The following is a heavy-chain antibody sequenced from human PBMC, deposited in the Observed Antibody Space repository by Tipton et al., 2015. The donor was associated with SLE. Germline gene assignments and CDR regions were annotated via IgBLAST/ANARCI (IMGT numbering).Heavy chain of an antibody. CDR1: GFTFSSYA. CDR3: AKEAGYSSGWYDSSDAFDI. J-gene: IGHJ3*02. CDR2: ISGSGGST. Sequence: SLRLSCAASGFTFSSYAMSWVRQAPGKGLEWVSAISGSGGSTYYADSVKGRFTISRDNSKNTLYLQMNSLRAEDTAVYYCAKEAGYSSGWYDSSDAFDIWGQGTMVTVSS. V-gene: IGHV3-23*01. D-gene: IGHD6-19*01.